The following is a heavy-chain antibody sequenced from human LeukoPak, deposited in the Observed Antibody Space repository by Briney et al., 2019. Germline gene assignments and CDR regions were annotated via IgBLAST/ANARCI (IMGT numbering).Heavy chain of an antibody. V-gene: IGHV3-7*03. CDR1: GFTFSSYW. Sequence: SGGSLRLSCAVSGFTFSSYWMSWFRQAPGKGLEWVANINQDGSQKFSVDSVRGRFTISRDNAKNSLSLQMNSLRVEDTAVYYCARDWFDGDYDRFDYWGQGTLSPSPQ. CDR3: ARDWFDGDYDRFDY. CDR2: INQDGSQK. J-gene: IGHJ4*02. D-gene: IGHD4-17*01.